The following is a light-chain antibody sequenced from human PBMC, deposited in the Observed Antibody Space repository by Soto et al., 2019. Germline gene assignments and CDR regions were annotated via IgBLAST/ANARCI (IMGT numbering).Light chain of an antibody. CDR3: HHCGGSQP. CDR1: QSISISN. Sequence: EIVLTQSPGTLSLSPGERATLSCRASQSISISNLVWYQQKPGQAPRLLIYGASSRATGIPDRFSGSGSGTDFTLTISSLEPEDFAVYFCHHCGGSQPFGQGTKVETK. J-gene: IGKJ1*01. V-gene: IGKV3-20*01. CDR2: GAS.